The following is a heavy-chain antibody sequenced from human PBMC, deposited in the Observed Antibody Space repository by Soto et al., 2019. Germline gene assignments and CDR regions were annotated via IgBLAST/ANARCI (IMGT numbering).Heavy chain of an antibody. CDR1: GDSISSGGYH. J-gene: IGHJ4*02. CDR2: IYYSGDT. CDR3: ARLAYSSRGGQFFDY. Sequence: QVQLQESGPGLVEPSQTLCLTCNVSGDSISSGGYHWSWIRQHPGKGLEWIVYIYYSGDTYYNPSLKSRVAISVHTSKKQLSLNLSSATAADTAVYYCARLAYSSRGGQFFDYWGQGVLVTVSS. V-gene: IGHV4-31*03. D-gene: IGHD6-13*01.